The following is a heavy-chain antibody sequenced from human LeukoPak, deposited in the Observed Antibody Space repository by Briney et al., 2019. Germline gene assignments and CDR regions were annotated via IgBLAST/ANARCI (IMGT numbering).Heavy chain of an antibody. CDR2: ISAYNGNT. CDR1: GYTFTSYG. D-gene: IGHD1-7*01. CDR3: ARDLKLELRGGNNWFDP. Sequence: GASVKVSCKASGYTFTSYGISWVRQAPGQGLEWMGWISAYNGNTNYAQKLQGGVTMTTDTSTSTAYMELRSLRSDDTAVYYCARDLKLELRGGNNWFDPWGQGTLVTVSS. V-gene: IGHV1-18*01. J-gene: IGHJ5*02.